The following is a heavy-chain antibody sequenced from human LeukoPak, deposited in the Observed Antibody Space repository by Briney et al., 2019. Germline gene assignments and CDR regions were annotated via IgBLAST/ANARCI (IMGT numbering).Heavy chain of an antibody. J-gene: IGHJ1*01. CDR2: ISGSGVTT. CDR3: AKKVVVGATSPYSDFQD. CDR1: GFTFSSYA. Sequence: GGSLRLSCEASGFTFSSYAMSWVRQAPGKGLEWVSAISGSGVTTHYAGSVKGRFSISRDNSKNTLHLQMNSLRAEDTALYYCAKKVVVGATSPYSDFQDWGQGTLVTVSS. V-gene: IGHV3-23*01. D-gene: IGHD1-26*01.